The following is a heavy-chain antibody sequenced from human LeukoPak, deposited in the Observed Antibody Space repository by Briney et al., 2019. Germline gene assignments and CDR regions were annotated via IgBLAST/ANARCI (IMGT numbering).Heavy chain of an antibody. CDR2: INPNSGGT. J-gene: IGHJ3*02. CDR3: AKGYDSSGYQPDDAFDI. Sequence: GALVTVSCKASGYTFTGYYMHWVRQAPGQGLEWMGWINPNSGGTNYAQKFQGRVTMTRDTSISTAYMELSRLRSDDTAVYYCAKGYDSSGYQPDDAFDIWGQGTMVTVSS. CDR1: GYTFTGYY. V-gene: IGHV1-2*02. D-gene: IGHD3-22*01.